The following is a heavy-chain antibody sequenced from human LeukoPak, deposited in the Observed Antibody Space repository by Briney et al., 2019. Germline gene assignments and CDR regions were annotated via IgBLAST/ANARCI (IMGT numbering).Heavy chain of an antibody. CDR2: ISAYNGNT. D-gene: IGHD5-18*01. Sequence: ASVKVSCKASGYTFTSYGISWVRQAPGQGLEWMGWISAYNGNTNYAQKLQGRVTMTTDTSTSTAYMELRSLRSDDTAVYYCARDRVGLVVRSSVTAMVHFDYWGQGTLVTVSS. J-gene: IGHJ4*02. CDR1: GYTFTSYG. CDR3: ARDRVGLVVRSSVTAMVHFDY. V-gene: IGHV1-18*01.